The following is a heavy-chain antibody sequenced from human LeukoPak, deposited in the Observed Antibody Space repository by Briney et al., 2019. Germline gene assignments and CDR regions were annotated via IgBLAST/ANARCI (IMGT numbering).Heavy chain of an antibody. J-gene: IGHJ6*02. CDR2: IDPSDSYT. CDR1: GYSFTSYW. V-gene: IGHV5-10-1*01. CDR3: ARPMAGSGGYYYYDMDV. Sequence: GESLKISCKGSGYSFTSYWISLVRQMPGKGLGWMGSIDPSDSYTNYSPSFQGHVTISADKSISTAYLQWSSLKASDTATYYCARPMAGSGGYYYYDMDVWGQGTTVTVSS. D-gene: IGHD2-8*01.